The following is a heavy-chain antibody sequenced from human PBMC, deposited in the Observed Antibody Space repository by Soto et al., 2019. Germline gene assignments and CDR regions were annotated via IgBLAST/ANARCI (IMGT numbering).Heavy chain of an antibody. CDR1: GFTFTSPA. J-gene: IGHJ6*02. V-gene: IGHV1-58*01. CDR3: AASLRFLEWLLRPDYGMDV. CDR2: IVVGSGNT. D-gene: IGHD3-3*01. Sequence: ASVKVSCKASGFTFTSPAVQWVRQARGQRLEWIGWIVVGSGNTNYAQKFQERVTITRDMSTSTAYMELSSLRSEDTAVYYCAASLRFLEWLLRPDYGMDVWGQGTTVTVSS.